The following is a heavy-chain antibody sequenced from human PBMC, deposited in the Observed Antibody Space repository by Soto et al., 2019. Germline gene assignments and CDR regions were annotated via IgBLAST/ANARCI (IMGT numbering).Heavy chain of an antibody. CDR2: INPSGGST. D-gene: IGHD6-13*01. Sequence: GASVKVSCKASGYTFTSYYMHWVRQAPGQGLEWMGIINPSGGSTSYAQKFQGRVTMTRDTSTSTVYMELSSLRSEDTAVYYCARGGPGIAAAGTQEAYYYYGMDVWGQGTTVTVSS. J-gene: IGHJ6*02. CDR3: ARGGPGIAAAGTQEAYYYYGMDV. CDR1: GYTFTSYY. V-gene: IGHV1-46*01.